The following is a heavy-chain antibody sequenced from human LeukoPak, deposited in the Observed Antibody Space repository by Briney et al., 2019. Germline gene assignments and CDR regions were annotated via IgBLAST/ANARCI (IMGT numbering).Heavy chain of an antibody. CDR3: ARLVSPRDCSSTSCSQQLNWFDP. D-gene: IGHD2-2*01. V-gene: IGHV4-31*11. J-gene: IGHJ5*02. CDR1: NGSISSGEYY. CDR2: IYYSGST. Sequence: SETLSLTCAISNGSISSGEYYWTWIRQHPGKGLEWIGYIYYSGSTYYNPSLKSRVTISVDTSKNQFSLKLSSVTAADTAVYYCARLVSPRDCSSTSCSQQLNWFDPWGQGTLVTVSS.